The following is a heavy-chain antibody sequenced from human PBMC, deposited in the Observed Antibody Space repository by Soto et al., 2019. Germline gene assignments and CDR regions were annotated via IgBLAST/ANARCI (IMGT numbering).Heavy chain of an antibody. J-gene: IGHJ6*02. CDR1: GDSVSSNSAA. D-gene: IGHD3-3*01. CDR3: SINDFWSGGAYDYGMDV. Sequence: SQTLSLTCAISGDSVSSNSAAWNWIRQSPSRDLEWLGRTYYRSKWYNDYAVSVKSRITINPDTSKNQYSLQLNSVAPEDTSLYYCSINDFWSGGAYDYGMDVWGQGTTVTVSS. V-gene: IGHV6-1*01. CDR2: TYYRSKWYN.